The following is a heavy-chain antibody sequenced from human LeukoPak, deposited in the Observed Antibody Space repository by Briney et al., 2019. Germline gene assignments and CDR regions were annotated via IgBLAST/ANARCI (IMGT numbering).Heavy chain of an antibody. Sequence: ASVKVSCKASGYSFSGYYMNWVRQAPGQGLEWMGWINPKSGGTNYAQKFQGRVTMTRDTPINTAYMDLSRLTSDDTAMYYCARGAIVRDYSNSDYWGQGTLVTVSS. CDR1: GYSFSGYY. J-gene: IGHJ4*02. CDR2: INPKSGGT. CDR3: ARGAIVRDYSNSDY. D-gene: IGHD4-11*01. V-gene: IGHV1-2*02.